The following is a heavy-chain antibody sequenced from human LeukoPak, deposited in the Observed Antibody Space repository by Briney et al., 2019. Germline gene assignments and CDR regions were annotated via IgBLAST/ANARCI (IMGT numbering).Heavy chain of an antibody. CDR1: GFTFSSYW. J-gene: IGHJ4*02. D-gene: IGHD1-26*01. CDR2: IKQDGGEK. V-gene: IGHV3-7*01. Sequence: GGSLRLSCAASGFTFSSYWMAGVRQSPGKGLEWVANIKQDGGEKYYVDSVKGRFTISRDNAKNSLYLQMNSLRAEDTAVYYCARDKVVGATNFDYWGQGTLVTVSS. CDR3: ARDKVVGATNFDY.